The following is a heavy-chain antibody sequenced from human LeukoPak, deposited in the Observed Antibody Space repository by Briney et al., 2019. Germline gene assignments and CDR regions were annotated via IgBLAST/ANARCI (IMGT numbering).Heavy chain of an antibody. CDR2: ISSSGSTI. Sequence: GGSLRLSCAASGFTFSDYYMSWIRQAPGKGLEWVSYISSSGSTIYYADSVKGRFTISRDNAKNSLYLQMNSLRAEDTAVYYCAGGNDKYYYDSSGYYYPGVYWGQGTLVTVSS. CDR1: GFTFSDYY. CDR3: AGGNDKYYYDSSGYYYPGVY. D-gene: IGHD3-22*01. V-gene: IGHV3-11*04. J-gene: IGHJ4*02.